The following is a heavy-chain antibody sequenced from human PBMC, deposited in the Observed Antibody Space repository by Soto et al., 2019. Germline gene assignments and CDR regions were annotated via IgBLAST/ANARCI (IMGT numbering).Heavy chain of an antibody. J-gene: IGHJ4*02. CDR2: IIPIFGTA. CDR3: ASSMQGXXXXYXSSGYLF. D-gene: IGHD3-22*01. V-gene: IGHV1-69*13. CDR1: GGTFSSYA. Sequence: SVKVSCKASGGTFSSYAISWVRQAPGQGLEWMGGIIPIFGTANYAQKFQGRVTITADESTSTAYMELSSLRSEDTAVYYCASSMQGXXXXYXSSGYLFWGQGTLVTVSS.